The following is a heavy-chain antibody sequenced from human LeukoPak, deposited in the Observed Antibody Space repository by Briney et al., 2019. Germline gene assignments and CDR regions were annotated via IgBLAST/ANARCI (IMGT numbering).Heavy chain of an antibody. Sequence: GSLRLSCATSGFTFSTYSMNWVRQAPGKGGLEWVTMISYDGRDQYYADSVKGRFTISRDDSKNTLFLQMNSLRVEDTAMYHCARIGLGVSFGSGFDYWGQGTLVTVTS. CDR3: ARIGLGVSFGSGFDY. D-gene: IGHD3-10*01. CDR1: GFTFSTYS. CDR2: ISYDGRDQ. J-gene: IGHJ4*02. V-gene: IGHV3-30*03.